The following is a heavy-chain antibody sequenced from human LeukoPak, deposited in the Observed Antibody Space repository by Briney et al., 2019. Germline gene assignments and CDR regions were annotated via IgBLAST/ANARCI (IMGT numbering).Heavy chain of an antibody. D-gene: IGHD7-27*01. CDR1: GASMTSYY. J-gene: IGHJ4*02. CDR3: ARIPGDRPDD. Sequence: SETLSLTCTVSGASMTSYYWTWLRQPPGKGLEWVGYMYFGERTNYNPSLKSRATISIDTSKKQSSLNVKSVTAADTAVYYCARIPGDRPDDWGQGTLVTVS. V-gene: IGHV4-59*01. CDR2: MYFGERT.